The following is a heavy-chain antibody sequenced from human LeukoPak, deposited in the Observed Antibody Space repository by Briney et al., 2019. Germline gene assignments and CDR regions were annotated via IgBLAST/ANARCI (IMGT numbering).Heavy chain of an antibody. D-gene: IGHD3-9*01. J-gene: IGHJ4*02. V-gene: IGHV3-9*01. CDR2: IDWNSRST. CDR3: ARDLRPLTGYNAQDY. Sequence: GGSLRLSCAASGFTFDDYAMQWVRLSPGKGLEWVSRIDWNSRSTVYADSVRGRFTISRDNAKNSLYLQMNSLRPEDTALYYCARDLRPLTGYNAQDYWGQGTLVTVSS. CDR1: GFTFDDYA.